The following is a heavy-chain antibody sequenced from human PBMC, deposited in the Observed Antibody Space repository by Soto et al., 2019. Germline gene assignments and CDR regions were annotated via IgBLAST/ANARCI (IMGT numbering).Heavy chain of an antibody. CDR1: GYTFTSYD. CDR3: ARRRGMAVRAVELPPYYFDY. CDR2: MNPNSGNT. J-gene: IGHJ4*02. D-gene: IGHD3-10*01. Sequence: ASVKVSCKASGYTFTSYDINWVRQATGQGLEWMGWMNPNSGNTGYAQKFQGRVTMTRNTSISTAYMELSSLRSEDTAVYYCARRRGMAVRAVELPPYYFDYWGQGTLVTVSS. V-gene: IGHV1-8*01.